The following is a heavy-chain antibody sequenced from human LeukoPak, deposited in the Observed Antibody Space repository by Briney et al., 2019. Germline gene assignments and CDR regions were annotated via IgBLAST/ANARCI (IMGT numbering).Heavy chain of an antibody. Sequence: GGSLRLSCAASGFAFGNYWMSWVRQAPGRGLEWLANIKQDGSAKNYVDSVKGRFIISRDNAMNALYLQMNSLSAEDTAVYYCTRRLTTTPYYYYYYMDVWGRGTTVTVSS. V-gene: IGHV3-7*01. J-gene: IGHJ6*03. CDR2: IKQDGSAK. CDR1: GFAFGNYW. D-gene: IGHD1-1*01. CDR3: TRRLTTTPYYYYYYMDV.